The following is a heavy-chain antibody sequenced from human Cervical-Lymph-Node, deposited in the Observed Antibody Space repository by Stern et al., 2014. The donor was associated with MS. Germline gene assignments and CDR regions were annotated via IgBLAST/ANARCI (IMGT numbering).Heavy chain of an antibody. V-gene: IGHV4-39*01. J-gene: IGHJ3*02. CDR2: IYYSGST. CDR3: AEYYYDSSGFDAFDI. CDR1: GGSISSSSYY. D-gene: IGHD3-22*01. Sequence: QLQLQESGPGLVKPSETLSLTCTVSGGSISSSSYYWGWIRQPPGKGLEWIGSIYYSGSTYYNPSLKSRVTISVDTSKTQFSRKLSSVTAADTAVYYCAEYYYDSSGFDAFDIWGQGTMVTVSS.